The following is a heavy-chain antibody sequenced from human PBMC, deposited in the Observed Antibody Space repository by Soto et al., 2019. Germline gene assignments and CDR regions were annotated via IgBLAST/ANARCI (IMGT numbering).Heavy chain of an antibody. D-gene: IGHD2-21*02. Sequence: QVQLVQSGAEEKKPGASVRVSCKASGYAFSSYAMHWVRQAPGPRLEWMGWINIGSGNTEYSQNFQDRITITRDTSASTVYMELSSLRSEDTAVYYCARDGGDCGYRLIYYYYIGMDVWGQGTTVSVSS. CDR2: INIGSGNT. V-gene: IGHV1-3*05. J-gene: IGHJ6*02. CDR3: ARDGGDCGYRLIYYYYIGMDV. CDR1: GYAFSSYA.